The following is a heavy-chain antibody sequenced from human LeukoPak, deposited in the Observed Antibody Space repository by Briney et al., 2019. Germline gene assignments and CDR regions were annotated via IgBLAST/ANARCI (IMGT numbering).Heavy chain of an antibody. D-gene: IGHD2-15*01. CDR3: ARDRLTYCSGGSCYANWFDP. Sequence: SETLSLTCTVSGGSISSYYWSWIRQPPGKGLEWIGYIYYGGSTNYNPSLKSRVTISVDTSKNQFSLKLSSVTAADTAVYYCARDRLTYCSGGSCYANWFDPWGQGTLVTVSS. J-gene: IGHJ5*02. CDR1: GGSISSYY. CDR2: IYYGGST. V-gene: IGHV4-59*01.